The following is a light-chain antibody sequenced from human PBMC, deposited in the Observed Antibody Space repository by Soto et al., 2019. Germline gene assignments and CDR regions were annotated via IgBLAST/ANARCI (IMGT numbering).Light chain of an antibody. Sequence: EMVMTQSPATLSVSPGERATLSCRASQSVSSNLAWYQLKPGQTPRLLIYDASTRATGIPARFSGSGSGTDFTLTISSLQSEDFAVYYCQQYTNWRTFGQGTKVEIK. J-gene: IGKJ1*01. CDR3: QQYTNWRT. V-gene: IGKV3-15*01. CDR1: QSVSSN. CDR2: DAS.